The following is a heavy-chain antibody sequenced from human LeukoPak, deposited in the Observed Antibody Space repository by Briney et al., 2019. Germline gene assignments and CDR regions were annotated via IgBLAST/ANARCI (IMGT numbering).Heavy chain of an antibody. CDR2: MNPNSGNT. V-gene: IGHV1-8*01. J-gene: IGHJ5*01. CDR3: ARGGASAAARRFDS. CDR1: GSTFTSYD. Sequence: GASVKVSCKASGSTFTSYDINWVRQATGQGLEWMAWMNPNSGNTGYAQKFHGRITITSNTSTSTAFMELGSLRSEDTAVYYCARGGASAAARRFDSWGQGTLVTVSS. D-gene: IGHD2-2*01.